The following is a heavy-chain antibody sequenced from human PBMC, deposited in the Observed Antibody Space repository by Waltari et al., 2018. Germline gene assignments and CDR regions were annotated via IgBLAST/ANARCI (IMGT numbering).Heavy chain of an antibody. Sequence: EVQLVESGGGLVQPGGSLRLSCVASGCIFSSSWMDWVRQAPGKGLVWVSRINYDGSSTTYADSVKGRFTISRDNAKNTLYLHMSSLRAEDTAVYYCIRENIAAAGLESWGQGTLVTVSS. CDR2: INYDGSST. D-gene: IGHD6-13*01. J-gene: IGHJ4*02. CDR1: GCIFSSSW. CDR3: IRENIAAAGLES. V-gene: IGHV3-74*01.